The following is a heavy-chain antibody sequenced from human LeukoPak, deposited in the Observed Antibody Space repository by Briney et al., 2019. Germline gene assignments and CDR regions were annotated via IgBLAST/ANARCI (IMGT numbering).Heavy chain of an antibody. CDR3: AKGPYGNIYYFDY. J-gene: IGHJ4*02. CDR2: ISYDGSNK. Sequence: PGSSLRLSCAASGFTFSSYGMHWVRQAPGKGLEWVAVISYDGSNKYYADSVKSRFTNSRDNSKNTLYLQMNSLRAEDTAVYYCAKGPYGNIYYFDYWGQGTLVTVSS. CDR1: GFTFSSYG. D-gene: IGHD4-17*01. V-gene: IGHV3-30*18.